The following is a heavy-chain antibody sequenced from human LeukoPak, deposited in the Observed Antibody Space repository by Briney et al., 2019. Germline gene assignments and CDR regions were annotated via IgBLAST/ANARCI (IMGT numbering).Heavy chain of an antibody. V-gene: IGHV3-21*01. CDR2: ISTSRSYI. J-gene: IGHJ4*02. CDR1: GFTFRSYS. D-gene: IGHD3-10*01. CDR3: ASVSRGYYGSGSYLDY. Sequence: GGSLRLSCAASGFTFRSYSMNWVRQAPGKGLEWVSSISTSRSYIYYADSVKGRFTISRDNAKNSLYLQMNSLRAEDTAVYYCASVSRGYYGSGSYLDYWGQGTLVTVSS.